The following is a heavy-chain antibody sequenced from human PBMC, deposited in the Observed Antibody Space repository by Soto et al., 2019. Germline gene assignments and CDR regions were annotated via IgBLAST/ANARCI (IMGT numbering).Heavy chain of an antibody. CDR2: IYSGGST. D-gene: IGHD2-2*01. Sequence: GGSLRLSCAASGFTVSSNYMSWVRQAPGKGLEWVSVIYSGGSTYYADSVKGRFTISRDNSKNTLYLQMNSLRAEDTAVYYCAREDIVVVPSTPKGYYMDVWGKGTTVTVSS. CDR3: AREDIVVVPSTPKGYYMDV. CDR1: GFTVSSNY. J-gene: IGHJ6*03. V-gene: IGHV3-66*01.